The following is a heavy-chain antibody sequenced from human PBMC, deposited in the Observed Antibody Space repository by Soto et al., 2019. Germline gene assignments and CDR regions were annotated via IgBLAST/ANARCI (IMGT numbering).Heavy chain of an antibody. J-gene: IGHJ6*02. CDR1: GGTFSSYA. CDR3: AREILWYHGMDV. Sequence: SVKVSCKTSGGTFSSYAISWVRQAPGQGLEWMGGIVPIVDTATYAQKFQGRVTITRDTSASTAYMELSSLRSEDTAMYYCAREILWYHGMDVWGQGTTVTVSS. V-gene: IGHV1-69*05. CDR2: IVPIVDTA. D-gene: IGHD2-21*01.